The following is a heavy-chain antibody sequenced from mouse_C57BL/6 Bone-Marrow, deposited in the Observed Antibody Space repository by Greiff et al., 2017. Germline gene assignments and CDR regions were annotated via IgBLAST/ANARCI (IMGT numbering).Heavy chain of an antibody. Sequence: DVKLVESGGGLVQPGGSLSLSCAASGFTFTDYYMSWVRQPPGKALEWLGFIRNKANGYTTEYSASVKGRFTISRDNSQSILYLQMNALRAEDSATYYCARYHYGSSHWYCDVWGTGTTVNVPS. CDR3: ARYHYGSSHWYCDV. J-gene: IGHJ1*03. CDR2: IRNKANGYTT. D-gene: IGHD1-1*01. CDR1: GFTFTDYY. V-gene: IGHV7-3*01.